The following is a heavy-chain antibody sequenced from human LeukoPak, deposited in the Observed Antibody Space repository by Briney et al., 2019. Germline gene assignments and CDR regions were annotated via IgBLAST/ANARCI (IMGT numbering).Heavy chain of an antibody. J-gene: IGHJ3*02. V-gene: IGHV4-30-4*02. CDR3: AREFQAAADAFDI. Sequence: PSETLSLTCTVSGGSISSGDYYWSWIRQPPGKGLEWIGYIYYSGSTYYNPSLKSRVTISVDTSKNQFSLKLSSVTAADTAVYYCAREFQAAADAFDIWGQGTMVTVSS. CDR2: IYYSGST. D-gene: IGHD6-13*01. CDR1: GGSISSGDYY.